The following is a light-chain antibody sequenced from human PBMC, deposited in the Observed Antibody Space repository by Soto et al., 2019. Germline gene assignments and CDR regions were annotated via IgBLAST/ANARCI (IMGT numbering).Light chain of an antibody. J-gene: IGKJ1*01. V-gene: IGKV1-5*01. CDR1: QSIDNW. Sequence: DIQMTQSPSSGSASAVERVTITCRAGQSIDNWLAWYQQKPGKTPKLLIYDVSSLESGVPSRFSGSGSGTEFTLTISSLQPDDFATYYCQQYKAYWTFGQGTKVDI. CDR2: DVS. CDR3: QQYKAYWT.